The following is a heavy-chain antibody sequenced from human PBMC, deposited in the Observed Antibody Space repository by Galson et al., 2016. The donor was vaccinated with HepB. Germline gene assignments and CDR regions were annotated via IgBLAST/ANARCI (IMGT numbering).Heavy chain of an antibody. V-gene: IGHV4-59*01. CDR1: GGSISSYY. J-gene: IGHJ5*02. Sequence: SETLSLTCSVSGGSISSYYWSWLRQPPGKGLEWIAYIHYRGSTNYNPSLKSRVTISVDTSRNQIFLTLRSVTAADTAVYYCAVAALGSSVWFDPWGQGTLVTVSS. D-gene: IGHD2-15*01. CDR2: IHYRGST. CDR3: AVAALGSSVWFDP.